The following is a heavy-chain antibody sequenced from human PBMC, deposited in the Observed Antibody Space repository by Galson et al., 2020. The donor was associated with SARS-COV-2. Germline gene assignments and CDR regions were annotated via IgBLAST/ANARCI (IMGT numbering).Heavy chain of an antibody. D-gene: IGHD5-18*01. CDR2: ISTSSSYT. V-gene: IGHV3-21*01. CDR3: ARDEGIRGYNYGRLYYGVGV. J-gene: IGHJ6*02. CDR1: GFPFSTYS. Sequence: GESLKISCAASGFPFSTYSMNWVRLAPGKGLEWVSSISTSSSYTYYVDSVKGRFSISRDNPRNSLYLQMNSLRAEDTAVYYCARDEGIRGYNYGRLYYGVGVWGQGTTVTVSS.